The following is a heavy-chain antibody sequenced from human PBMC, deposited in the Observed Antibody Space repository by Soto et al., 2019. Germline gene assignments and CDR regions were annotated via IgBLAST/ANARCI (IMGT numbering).Heavy chain of an antibody. CDR3: ARENYSSGWTWDY. Sequence: GGSLRLSCAASGCTFSSYGRHWVRQAPGKGLEWVAVIWYDGSNKYYADSVKGRFTISRDNSKNTLYLQMNSLRAEDTAVYYCARENYSSGWTWDYWGQGTLVTVSS. CDR2: IWYDGSNK. J-gene: IGHJ4*02. V-gene: IGHV3-33*01. CDR1: GCTFSSYG. D-gene: IGHD6-19*01.